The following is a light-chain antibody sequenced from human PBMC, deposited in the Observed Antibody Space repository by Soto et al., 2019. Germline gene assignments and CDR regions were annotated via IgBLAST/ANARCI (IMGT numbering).Light chain of an antibody. CDR2: DAS. Sequence: EIVLTQSPATLSLSPGERATLSCRASQSVRSYLAWYQQKPGQAPRLLIYDASNRATGIPARFSGSGSGTDFTLTISSLEPEDFAVYYCQQPSNWPPYTFGQGTKLEIK. CDR3: QQPSNWPPYT. CDR1: QSVRSY. J-gene: IGKJ2*01. V-gene: IGKV3-11*01.